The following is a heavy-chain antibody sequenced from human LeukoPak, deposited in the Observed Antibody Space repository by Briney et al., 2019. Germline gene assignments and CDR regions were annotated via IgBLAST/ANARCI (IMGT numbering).Heavy chain of an antibody. J-gene: IGHJ5*02. CDR2: IYSTGTT. CDR1: GGSISSSSYY. Sequence: SETLSLTCTVSGGSISSSSYYWGWIRQPPGKGLEWIGSIYSTGTTYYKPSLKSRVTMSVDTSHNQFFLKLNSVTAADTAVYYCAREARSGYEGFWSDPWGQGTVVTVSS. V-gene: IGHV4-39*07. D-gene: IGHD5-12*01. CDR3: AREARSGYEGFWSDP.